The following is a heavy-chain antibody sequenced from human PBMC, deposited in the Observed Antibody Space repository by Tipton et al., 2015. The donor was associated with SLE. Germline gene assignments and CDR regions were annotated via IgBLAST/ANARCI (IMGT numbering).Heavy chain of an antibody. CDR1: GGSVSSGSYY. CDR2: IYTSGTT. V-gene: IGHV4-61*02. J-gene: IGHJ4*02. CDR3: ARYFYDSSGVCLFDL. Sequence: TLSLTCTVSGGSVSSGSYYWSWIRQPAGKGLEWIGRIYTSGTTYYNPSLQGRLSMSLDTSKNQLSLQLSSVTSADTAVYYCARYFYDSSGVCLFDLWGQGTLVTVSS. D-gene: IGHD3-22*01.